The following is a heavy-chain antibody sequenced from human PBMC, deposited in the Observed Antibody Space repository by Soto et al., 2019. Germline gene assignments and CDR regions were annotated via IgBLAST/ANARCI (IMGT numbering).Heavy chain of an antibody. V-gene: IGHV1-18*04. CDR3: ARVPYYYATSGYYS. CDR1: GYTFSSYG. CDR2: VSAYNGNP. Sequence: ASVKVSCKVSGYTFSSYGISWVRQAPGQGLEWLGWVSAYNGNPNYAQKLQGRITLTTDTPTSTAYIELRSLRSDDTAVYYCARVPYYYATSGYYSWGQGTLVTV. D-gene: IGHD3-22*01. J-gene: IGHJ4*02.